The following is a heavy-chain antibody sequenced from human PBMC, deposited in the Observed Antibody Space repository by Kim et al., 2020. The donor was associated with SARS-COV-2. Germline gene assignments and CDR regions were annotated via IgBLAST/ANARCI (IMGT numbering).Heavy chain of an antibody. Sequence: DADAGGGRFTTSRDNPKSTVYLQMNSLRAEDTAVYYCAGICGTTSCSDDYWGQGTLVTVSS. D-gene: IGHD2-2*01. CDR3: AGICGTTSCSDDY. J-gene: IGHJ4*02. V-gene: IGHV3-23*01.